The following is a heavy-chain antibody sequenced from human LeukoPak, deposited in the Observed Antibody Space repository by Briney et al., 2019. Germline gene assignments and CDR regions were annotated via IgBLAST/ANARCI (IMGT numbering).Heavy chain of an antibody. D-gene: IGHD6-19*01. J-gene: IGHJ5*02. CDR1: GYTFTTSW. CDR2: IYPGDSDT. Sequence: GESLKISCKGSGYTFTTSWIGWVRQMPGKGLEWMGIIYPGDSDTRYSPSFQGQVTISADKSIGTAYLHWSSLKASDTAMYYCARRNGYTSGSGFDPWGQGTLVTVSS. V-gene: IGHV5-51*01. CDR3: ARRNGYTSGSGFDP.